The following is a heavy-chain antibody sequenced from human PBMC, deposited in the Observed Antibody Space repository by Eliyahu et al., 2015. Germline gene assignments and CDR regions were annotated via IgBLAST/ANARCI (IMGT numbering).Heavy chain of an antibody. J-gene: IGHJ4*02. V-gene: IGHV3-33*06. CDR1: GXPFSXHA. CDR3: AKSHDFWSGPLDYFDH. Sequence: QVQLVESGGGVVQPGRSLXLSCAXSGXPFSXHAMPWVRQAPGKGLEWVAVIWHDGTTNYFSDSVKGRFAISRDNSNNALYLQMRSLRVEDTAVYYCAKSHDFWSGPLDYFDHWGQGTLVTVSS. D-gene: IGHD3-3*01. CDR2: IWHDGTTN.